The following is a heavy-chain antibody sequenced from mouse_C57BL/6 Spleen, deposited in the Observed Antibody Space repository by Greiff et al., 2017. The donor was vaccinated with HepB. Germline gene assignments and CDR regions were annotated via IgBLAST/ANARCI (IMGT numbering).Heavy chain of an antibody. Sequence: QVQLQQPGAELVKPGASVKLSCKASGYTFTSYWMQWVKQRPGQGLEWIGEIDPSDSYTNYNQKFKGKATLTVDTSSSTAYMQLSSLTSEDSAVYYCASRPELGRGWYFDVWGTGTTVTVSS. V-gene: IGHV1-50*01. D-gene: IGHD4-1*01. CDR2: IDPSDSYT. J-gene: IGHJ1*03. CDR1: GYTFTSYW. CDR3: ASRPELGRGWYFDV.